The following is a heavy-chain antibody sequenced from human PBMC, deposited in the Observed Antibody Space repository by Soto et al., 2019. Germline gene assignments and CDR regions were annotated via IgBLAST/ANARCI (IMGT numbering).Heavy chain of an antibody. CDR3: ARGLYYGSGREGYFDY. J-gene: IGHJ4*02. D-gene: IGHD3-10*01. Sequence: QVQLGQSWAEGKKPGASVKGSCKASGGTFSSYAISWVRQAPGQGLEWMGGIIPIFGTANYAQKFQGRVTITADESTSTAYMELSSLRSEDTDVYYCARGLYYGSGREGYFDYWGQGTLVTVSS. CDR2: IIPIFGTA. CDR1: GGTFSSYA. V-gene: IGHV1-69*01.